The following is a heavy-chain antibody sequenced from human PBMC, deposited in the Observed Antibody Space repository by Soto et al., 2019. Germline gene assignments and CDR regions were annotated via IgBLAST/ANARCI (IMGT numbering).Heavy chain of an antibody. Sequence: EVQLVESGGGLVQPGGSLRLSCAASGLTVSSNYMNWVRQAPGKGLERVSIIHSDGRTYYADSVKGRFTISRDNSKNTLYLQMNSLRAEDTAVYYCARLDNWNFPGYWGQGTLVTVSS. J-gene: IGHJ4*02. D-gene: IGHD1-7*01. CDR3: ARLDNWNFPGY. V-gene: IGHV3-66*01. CDR1: GLTVSSNY. CDR2: IHSDGRT.